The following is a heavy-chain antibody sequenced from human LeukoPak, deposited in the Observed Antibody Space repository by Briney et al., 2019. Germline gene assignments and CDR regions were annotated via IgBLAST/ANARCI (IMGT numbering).Heavy chain of an antibody. CDR2: INYSGNT. J-gene: IGHJ4*02. D-gene: IGHD1-26*01. CDR1: GGSISTYY. CDR3: ARHSGSYYDFDY. Sequence: PSETLSLTCTVSGGSISTYYWSWIRQPPGKGLEWIGYINYSGNTEYNPSLKGRLTISVDTSKNQFSLKLRSVTAADTAVYYCARHSGSYYDFDYWGQGTLVTVSS. V-gene: IGHV4-59*08.